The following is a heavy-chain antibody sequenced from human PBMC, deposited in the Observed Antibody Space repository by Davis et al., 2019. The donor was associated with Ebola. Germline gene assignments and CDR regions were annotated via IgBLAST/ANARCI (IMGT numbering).Heavy chain of an antibody. Sequence: MPSETLSLTCTVSGGSISSYYWSWIRQPPGKGLEWIGYIYDSGSTDYNPSLKSRVTISLDTSKNQFSLKLNSVTAADTAMYYCARSGYTGYDPRINFDFWGQGTLVTVSS. D-gene: IGHD5-12*01. V-gene: IGHV4-59*08. CDR2: IYDSGST. CDR3: ARSGYTGYDPRINFDF. CDR1: GGSISSYY. J-gene: IGHJ4*02.